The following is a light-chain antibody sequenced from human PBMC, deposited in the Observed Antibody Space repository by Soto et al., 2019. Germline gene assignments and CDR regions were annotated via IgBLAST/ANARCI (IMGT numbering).Light chain of an antibody. CDR1: SSNIGTGYD. V-gene: IGLV1-40*01. CDR2: GNS. Sequence: QSVLTQPPSVSGAPGQRVTISCTGSSSNIGTGYDVHWYQQLPGTAPKLLIYGNSNRPSGVPDRFSCSKSGTSASLAITGLQAEDEADYYCQSYDSSRSVLVVFGGGTKLTVL. CDR3: QSYDSSRSVLVV. J-gene: IGLJ2*01.